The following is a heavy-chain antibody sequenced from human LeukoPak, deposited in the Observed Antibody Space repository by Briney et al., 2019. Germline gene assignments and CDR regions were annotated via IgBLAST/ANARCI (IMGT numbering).Heavy chain of an antibody. CDR1: GFTFSSYG. CDR3: AKVPPAGQQRYSHDY. V-gene: IGHV3-30*02. Sequence: GGSLRLSCAASGFTFSSYGMHWVRQAPGKGLEWVAFIRYDGSNKYYADSVKGRFTISRDNSKNTLYLQMNSLRAEDTAVYYCAKVPPAGQQRYSHDYWGQGTLVTVSS. CDR2: IRYDGSNK. D-gene: IGHD6-13*01. J-gene: IGHJ4*02.